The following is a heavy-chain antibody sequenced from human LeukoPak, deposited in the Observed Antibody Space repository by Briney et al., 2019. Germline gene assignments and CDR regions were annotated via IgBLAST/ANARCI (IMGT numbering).Heavy chain of an antibody. CDR3: VRVDFWSGSDY. J-gene: IGHJ4*02. CDR2: VNQDGSEK. V-gene: IGHV3-7*01. D-gene: IGHD3-3*01. Sequence: PGGSLRLSCIFSGFMFSRFWLSWVRQAPGKGLEWVANVNQDGSEKYYVDSVKGRFTISRDNAKKSLYLQMNSLRAEDTAVYYCVRVDFWSGSDYWGQGTLVTVSS. CDR1: GFMFSRFW.